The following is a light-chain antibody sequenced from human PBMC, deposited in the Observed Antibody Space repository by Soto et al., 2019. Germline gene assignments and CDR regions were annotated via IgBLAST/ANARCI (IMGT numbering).Light chain of an antibody. CDR1: QGISRY. Sequence: QLTQSPSSLSASVGDSVTITCRASQGISRYLSWYQQKSGRAPKLLISAASTLQSGVPARFSGSGSGTDFTLSITNLQPEDFATYYCQQLNTYPVTVGGGTKVEIK. CDR3: QQLNTYPVT. CDR2: AAS. V-gene: IGKV1-9*01. J-gene: IGKJ4*01.